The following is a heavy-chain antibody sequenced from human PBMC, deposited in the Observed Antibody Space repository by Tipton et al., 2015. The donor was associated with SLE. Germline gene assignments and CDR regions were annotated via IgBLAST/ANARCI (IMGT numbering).Heavy chain of an antibody. J-gene: IGHJ4*02. V-gene: IGHV3-30*04. CDR2: ISYDGGIK. CDR3: TYSLPLIYFFDY. Sequence: SLRLSCAASGFPFSSYSMHWVRQSPGKGLEWVAVISYDGGIKDYADSVKGRFTLSRDNSENTLYLQMTSLRAEDTAMYYCTYSLPLIYFFDYWGQGTLVTVSS. CDR1: GFPFSSYS. D-gene: IGHD2-21*01.